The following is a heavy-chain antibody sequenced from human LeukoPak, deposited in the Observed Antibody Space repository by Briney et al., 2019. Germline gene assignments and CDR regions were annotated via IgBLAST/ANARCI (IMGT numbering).Heavy chain of an antibody. CDR2: INPNSGGT. J-gene: IGHJ4*02. CDR1: GYTFTGYY. CDR3: ARQPDTYYYDSSGSLSGH. Sequence: ASVKVSCKASGYTFTGYYMHWVRQAPGQGLEWMGRINPNSGGTNYAQKFQGRVTMTRDTSISTAYMELSRLRSDDTAVYYCARQPDTYYYDSSGSLSGHWGQGTLVTVSS. V-gene: IGHV1-2*06. D-gene: IGHD3-22*01.